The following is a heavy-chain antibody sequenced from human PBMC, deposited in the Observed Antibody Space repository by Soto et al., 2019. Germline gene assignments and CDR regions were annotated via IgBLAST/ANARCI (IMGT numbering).Heavy chain of an antibody. CDR2: ISYDGSNK. V-gene: IGHV3-30*18. CDR3: AKGVDWLLQTDFDY. D-gene: IGHD3-9*01. Sequence: QVQLVESGGGVVQPGRSLRLSCAASGFTFSSYGMHWVRQAPGKGLEWVAVISYDGSNKYYADSVKGRFTIAKDNSKNALYLQMNSLRAEDTAVYYCAKGVDWLLQTDFDYWGQGNLVTVSS. J-gene: IGHJ4*02. CDR1: GFTFSSYG.